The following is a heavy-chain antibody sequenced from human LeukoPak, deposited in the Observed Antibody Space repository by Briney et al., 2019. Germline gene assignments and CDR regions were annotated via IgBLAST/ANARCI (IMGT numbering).Heavy chain of an antibody. CDR1: GGSISSSSYY. V-gene: IGHV4-39*01. CDR3: ARLYVSSWYI. J-gene: IGHJ4*02. CDR2: IYYSGST. D-gene: IGHD6-13*01. Sequence: SETLSLTCTVSGGSISSSSYYWGWIRQPPGKGLEWIGSIYYSGSTYYNPSLKSRVTISVDKSKNQFSLKLSSVTAADTAVYYCARLYVSSWYIWGQGTLVTVSS.